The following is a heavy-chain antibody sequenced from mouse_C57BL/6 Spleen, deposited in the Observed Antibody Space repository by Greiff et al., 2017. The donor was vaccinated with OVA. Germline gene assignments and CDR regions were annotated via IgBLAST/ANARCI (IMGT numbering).Heavy chain of an antibody. Sequence: EVKLMESGGDLVKPGGSLKLSCAASGFTFSSYGMSWVRQTPDKRLEWVAYISSGSSNTYYPDSVKGRFTISRDNAKNTLYLQLSSLKSEDTAMYYCASGEEFDGMDYWGQGTSVTVSS. V-gene: IGHV5-6*01. CDR1: GFTFSSYG. CDR3: ASGEEFDGMDY. CDR2: ISSGSSNT. J-gene: IGHJ4*01.